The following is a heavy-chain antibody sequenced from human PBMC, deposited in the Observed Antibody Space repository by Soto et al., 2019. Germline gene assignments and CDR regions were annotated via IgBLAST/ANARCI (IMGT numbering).Heavy chain of an antibody. CDR2: INTDGATS. Sequence: EVQLVESGGDLVQPGGSLRLSCAASGFTFSGHWMHWVRQVPGKGLEWVSRINTDGATSTYADSVKGRFTISRENANNTLYLQMSALRAEDTALYYCAREAGYCSRTSCYRRAFDTWGQGTTVTVSS. J-gene: IGHJ3*02. D-gene: IGHD2-2*01. V-gene: IGHV3-74*03. CDR3: AREAGYCSRTSCYRRAFDT. CDR1: GFTFSGHW.